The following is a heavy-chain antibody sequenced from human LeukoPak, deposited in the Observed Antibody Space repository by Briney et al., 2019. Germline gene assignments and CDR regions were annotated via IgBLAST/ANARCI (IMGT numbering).Heavy chain of an antibody. Sequence: ASVKVSCKASGYTFTSYDINWVRQAPGQGLEWMGWINPNSGGTNYAQKFQGRVTMTRDTSMSTAYMELSRLRADDTAVYYCARDLHGRFGGGDWGQGTLVTVSS. D-gene: IGHD3-10*01. CDR2: INPNSGGT. V-gene: IGHV1-2*02. CDR3: ARDLHGRFGGGD. CDR1: GYTFTSYD. J-gene: IGHJ4*02.